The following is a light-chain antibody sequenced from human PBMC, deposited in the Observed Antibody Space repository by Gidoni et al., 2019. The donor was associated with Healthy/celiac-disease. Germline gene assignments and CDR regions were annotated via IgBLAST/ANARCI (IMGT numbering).Light chain of an antibody. J-gene: IGKJ4*01. Sequence: DLVMTQSPDSLAVSLGERATINCKSSQSVLYSSKNKNYLAWYQQKPGQPPKLLIYCASTRESGVPDRFSGSGSGTDFTRTISSLQAEDVAVYYCQQYYSTPLTFGGGTKVEIK. CDR3: QQYYSTPLT. V-gene: IGKV4-1*01. CDR1: QSVLYSSKNKNY. CDR2: CAS.